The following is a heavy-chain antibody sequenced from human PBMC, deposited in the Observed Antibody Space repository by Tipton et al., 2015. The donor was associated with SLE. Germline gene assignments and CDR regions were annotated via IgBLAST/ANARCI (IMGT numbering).Heavy chain of an antibody. CDR1: GDSISSSAYY. Sequence: TLSLTCTVSGDSISSSAYYWGWVRQPPGKGLEWIGTIFYSGSTYYNPSLESRVTISVDTSKNQFSLKLSSVTAADTAVYYCARASTPNSYDCSGFYLSFYFDYWGQGTQVPVSS. V-gene: IGHV4-39*07. D-gene: IGHD3-22*01. CDR3: ARASTPNSYDCSGFYLSFYFDY. CDR2: IFYSGST. J-gene: IGHJ4*02.